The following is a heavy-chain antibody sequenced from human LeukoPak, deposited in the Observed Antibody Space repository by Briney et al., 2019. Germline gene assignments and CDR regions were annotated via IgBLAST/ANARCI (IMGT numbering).Heavy chain of an antibody. CDR3: ARGGVLKSVDY. J-gene: IGHJ4*02. V-gene: IGHV4-59*11. D-gene: IGHD3-16*01. CDR1: GGSISGHY. Sequence: SETLSLTCTVSGGSISGHYWSWLRQPPGKGLEWIGYIYNSGSTKYSPSLKSPVSISVDTSNNQFSLKLSSVTAADTAVYYCARGGVLKSVDYWGQGTLVAVSA. CDR2: IYNSGST.